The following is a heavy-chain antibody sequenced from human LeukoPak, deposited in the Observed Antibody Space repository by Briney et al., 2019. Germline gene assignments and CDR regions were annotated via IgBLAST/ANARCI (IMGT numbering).Heavy chain of an antibody. CDR1: GFTFSSYS. D-gene: IGHD3-10*02. CDR3: AKDLRYYYGRGPFDY. CDR2: ISGSGGST. V-gene: IGHV3-23*01. Sequence: PGGSLRLSCAASGFTFSSYSMNWVRQAPGKGLEWVSAISGSGGSTYYADSVKGRFTISRDNSKNTLYLQMNSLRAEDTAVYYCAKDLRYYYGRGPFDYWGQGTLVTVSS. J-gene: IGHJ4*02.